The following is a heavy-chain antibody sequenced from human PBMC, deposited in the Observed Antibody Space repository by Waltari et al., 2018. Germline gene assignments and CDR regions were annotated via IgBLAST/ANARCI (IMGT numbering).Heavy chain of an antibody. D-gene: IGHD2-2*01. CDR3: ARQWGYCSSTSCYAEYFQH. CDR1: GGPLSSSSYY. CDR2: IYSSGST. J-gene: IGHJ1*01. Sequence: QLQLQESGPGLVKPSETLSLPCTVSGGPLSSSSYYWGWIRQPPGKGRGWIGSIYSSGSTYYNPSPKSRVTRSVDTSKNQFSLKLSSVTAADTAVYYCARQWGYCSSTSCYAEYFQHWGQGTLVTVSS. V-gene: IGHV4-39*01.